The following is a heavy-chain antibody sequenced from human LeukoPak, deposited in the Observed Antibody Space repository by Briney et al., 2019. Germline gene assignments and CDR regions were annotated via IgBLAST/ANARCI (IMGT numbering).Heavy chain of an antibody. V-gene: IGHV1-69*04. D-gene: IGHD3-22*01. CDR3: ASVGTPYYDSSGYYGGFDY. CDR1: GGTFSSYA. J-gene: IGHJ4*02. Sequence: SVKLSCKASGGTFSSYAISWVRQAPGQGLEWMGRIIPIFGIANYAQKFQGRVTITADKSTSTAYMELSSLRSEDTAVYYCASVGTPYYDSSGYYGGFDYWGQGTLVTVSS. CDR2: IIPIFGIA.